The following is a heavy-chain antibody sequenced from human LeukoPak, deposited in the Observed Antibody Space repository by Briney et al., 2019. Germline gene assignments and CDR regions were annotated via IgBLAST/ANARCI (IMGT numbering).Heavy chain of an antibody. Sequence: GGSLRLSCAVSGLTFSSSWMDWVRQAPGKGLEWVASINPDGNKKYPADSVKGRFTISRDNAENSLYLQMNSLRVEDTAFYYCARDLAYSRLDYWGQGMLVTVSS. V-gene: IGHV3-7*01. J-gene: IGHJ4*02. CDR3: ARDLAYSRLDY. D-gene: IGHD5-18*01. CDR2: INPDGNKK. CDR1: GLTFSSSW.